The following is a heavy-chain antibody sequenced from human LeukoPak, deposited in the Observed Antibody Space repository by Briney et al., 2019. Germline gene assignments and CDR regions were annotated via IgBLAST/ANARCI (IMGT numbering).Heavy chain of an antibody. V-gene: IGHV4-59*01. Sequence: PSETLSLTCTVSGGSISSYYWSWIRQPPGKGLEWIGYIYYSGSTNYNPSLKSRVTISVDTSKNQFSLKLSSVTAADTAVYYCARDVYYDIFTGYYLNAFDILGQGTMVNVSS. CDR1: GGSISSYY. D-gene: IGHD3-9*01. CDR2: IYYSGST. CDR3: ARDVYYDIFTGYYLNAFDI. J-gene: IGHJ3*02.